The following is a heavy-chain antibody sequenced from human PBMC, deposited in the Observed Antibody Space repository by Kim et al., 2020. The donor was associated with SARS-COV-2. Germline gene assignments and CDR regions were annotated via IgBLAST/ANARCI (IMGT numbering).Heavy chain of an antibody. CDR1: GFTFSSYA. V-gene: IGHV3-23*01. CDR3: AKDTRTYYYDSSGNPNAFDI. CDR2: ISGSGGST. Sequence: GGSLRLSCAASGFTFSSYAMSWVRQAPGKGLEWVSAISGSGGSTYYADSVKGRFTISRDNSKNTLYLQMNSLRAEDTAVYYCAKDTRTYYYDSSGNPNAFDIWGQGTMVTVSS. J-gene: IGHJ3*02. D-gene: IGHD3-22*01.